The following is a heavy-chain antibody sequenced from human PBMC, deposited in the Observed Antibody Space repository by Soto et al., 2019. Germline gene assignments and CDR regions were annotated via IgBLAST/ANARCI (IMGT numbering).Heavy chain of an antibody. CDR3: ARDNGEPYYDSSGYPYPPDY. V-gene: IGHV3-48*02. J-gene: IGHJ4*02. CDR2: ISSSSSTI. Sequence: GGSLRLSCAASGFTFSSYSMNWVRQAPGKGLEWVSYISSSSSTIYYADSVKGRFTISRDNAKNSLYLQMKSLRDEDTAVYYCARDNGEPYYDSSGYPYPPDYWGQGTLVTVSS. D-gene: IGHD3-22*01. CDR1: GFTFSSYS.